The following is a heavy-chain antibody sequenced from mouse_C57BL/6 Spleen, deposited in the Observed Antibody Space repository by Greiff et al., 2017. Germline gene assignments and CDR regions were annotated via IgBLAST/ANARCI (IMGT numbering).Heavy chain of an antibody. CDR3: ARAAQATRDY. D-gene: IGHD3-2*02. J-gene: IGHJ2*01. CDR1: GYTFPSYG. Sequence: VQLLQSGAELARPGASVKLSCKASGYTFPSYGLSWVKPSTAQGLAWLGAISPRSGNTYYNEKFQGKATLTADKSSSTAYMELRSLTSEDSAVYVCARAAQATRDYWGQGTTLTVSS. CDR2: ISPRSGNT. V-gene: IGHV1-81*01.